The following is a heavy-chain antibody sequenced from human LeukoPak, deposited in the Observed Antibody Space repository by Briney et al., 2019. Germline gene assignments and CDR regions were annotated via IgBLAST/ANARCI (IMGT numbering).Heavy chain of an antibody. Sequence: ASVKVSCKVSGYTLTELSMHWVRQAPGKGLEWMGGFDPEDGETIYAQKFQGRVTMTGDTSTDTAYMELSSLRSEDTAVYYCATDGPRAVAGTNWFDPWGQGTLVTVSS. CDR1: GYTLTELS. D-gene: IGHD6-19*01. CDR2: FDPEDGET. J-gene: IGHJ5*02. V-gene: IGHV1-24*01. CDR3: ATDGPRAVAGTNWFDP.